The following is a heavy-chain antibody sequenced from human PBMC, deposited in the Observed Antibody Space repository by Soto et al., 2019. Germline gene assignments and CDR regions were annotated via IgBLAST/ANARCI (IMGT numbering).Heavy chain of an antibody. CDR1: GFTFSSYA. V-gene: IGHV3-23*01. J-gene: IGHJ3*02. D-gene: IGHD4-17*01. CDR3: AKDVGYDYCGNGGHDAFDI. Sequence: EVQLLESGGGLVQPGGSLRLSCAASGFTFSSYAMSWVRQAPGKGLEWVSAISGSGGSTYYADSVKGRFTISRDNSKNTLYLQMNGLRAEDTVVYYCAKDVGYDYCGNGGHDAFDIWGQGTMVTVSS. CDR2: ISGSGGST.